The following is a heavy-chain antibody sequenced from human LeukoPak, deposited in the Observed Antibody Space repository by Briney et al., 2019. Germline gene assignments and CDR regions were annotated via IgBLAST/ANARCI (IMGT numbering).Heavy chain of an antibody. J-gene: IGHJ4*02. CDR2: IIYSGST. CDR1: GGSISSYS. CDR3: ASRTVSVDY. Sequence: PSETLSLTCTVSGGSISSYSWNWIRQPPGKGLEWIGYIIYSGSTKYNPSLKSRVTLSVDTSKNQFSLKLSSVTAADTAVYYCASRTVSVDYWGQGTLVRVSS. V-gene: IGHV4-59*08. D-gene: IGHD1-1*01.